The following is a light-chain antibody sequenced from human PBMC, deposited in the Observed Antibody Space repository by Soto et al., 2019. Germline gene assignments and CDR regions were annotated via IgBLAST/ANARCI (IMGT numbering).Light chain of an antibody. CDR3: QQTFGKLLVT. CDR1: ESIRIH. J-gene: IGKJ5*01. Sequence: DVQITHSQSSLSASIGYIFSIIFRASESIRIHLNWYQQKPGKAPRLLIYAASRLQSGVPSRFSGTGSGTDFTLTISSLQPEDFAIYYCQQTFGKLLVTFGQGTLLEIK. V-gene: IGKV1-39*01. CDR2: AAS.